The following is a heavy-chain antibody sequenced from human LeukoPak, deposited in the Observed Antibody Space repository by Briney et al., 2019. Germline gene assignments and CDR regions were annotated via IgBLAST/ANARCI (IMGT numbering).Heavy chain of an antibody. CDR2: ISGSGGST. V-gene: IGHV3-23*01. Sequence: PGGSLRLSCATSGFTFSSYGMSWVRQAPGKGLEWVSAISGSGGSTYYADSVKGRFTISRDNSKNTLYLQMNSLRAEDTAVYYCAKDAKDEGHSYYYYYYYMDVWGKGTTVTISS. CDR3: AKDAKDEGHSYYYYYYYMDV. CDR1: GFTFSSYG. D-gene: IGHD2-21*01. J-gene: IGHJ6*03.